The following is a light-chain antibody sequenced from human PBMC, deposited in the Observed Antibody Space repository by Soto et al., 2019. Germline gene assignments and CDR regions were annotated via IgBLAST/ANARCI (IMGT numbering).Light chain of an antibody. J-gene: IGKJ4*01. CDR3: QQYGSSPA. Sequence: EIVLTQSPGTLSLSPGERATLSCRASQSVTSSYLAWYQQKPGQAPRLLIYGASSRATGIPDRFSGSGSGTFFTLTSSRLEADDFAVYYRQQYGSSPAFGGGTKVEIK. CDR2: GAS. CDR1: QSVTSSY. V-gene: IGKV3-20*01.